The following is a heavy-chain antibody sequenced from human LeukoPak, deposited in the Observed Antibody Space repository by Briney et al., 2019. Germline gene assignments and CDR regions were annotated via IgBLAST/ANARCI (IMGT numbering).Heavy chain of an antibody. CDR1: GYTFTSYG. V-gene: IGHV1-18*01. Sequence: ASVKVSCKASGYTFTSYGINWVRQAPGQGLEWMGWISAYNGNTNYAQKLQGRVTMTTDTSTSTAYMELRSLRSDDTAVYYCARDFYISYYYGMDVWGQGATVTVSS. J-gene: IGHJ6*02. CDR3: ARDFYISYYYGMDV. CDR2: ISAYNGNT. D-gene: IGHD2/OR15-2a*01.